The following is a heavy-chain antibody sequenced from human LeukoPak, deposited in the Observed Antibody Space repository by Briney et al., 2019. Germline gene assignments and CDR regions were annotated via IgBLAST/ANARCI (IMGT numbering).Heavy chain of an antibody. D-gene: IGHD6-13*01. CDR1: GFTFSSYA. CDR2: ISGSSSTI. V-gene: IGHV3-48*04. CDR3: ARAMAAAEDY. J-gene: IGHJ4*02. Sequence: PGGSLRLSCAASGFTFSSYAMSWVRQAPGKGLEWVSYISGSSSTIYYADSVKGRFTISRDNAKNSLYLQMNSLRAEDTAVYYCARAMAAAEDYWGQGTLVTVSS.